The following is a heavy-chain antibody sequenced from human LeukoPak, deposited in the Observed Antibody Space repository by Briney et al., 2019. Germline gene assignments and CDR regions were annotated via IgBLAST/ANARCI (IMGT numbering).Heavy chain of an antibody. CDR1: GASISSYY. CDR3: ARQKSSGWSETDY. J-gene: IGHJ4*02. Sequence: KPSETLSLTCTVSGASISSYYWSWIRQPPGKGLEWVGNIYYSGSTNYNPSLKNRVTITVNASKNQFSLKLRSVSAADTAEYFCARQKSSGWSETDYWGEGTLVTVSP. V-gene: IGHV4-59*08. CDR2: IYYSGST. D-gene: IGHD6-19*01.